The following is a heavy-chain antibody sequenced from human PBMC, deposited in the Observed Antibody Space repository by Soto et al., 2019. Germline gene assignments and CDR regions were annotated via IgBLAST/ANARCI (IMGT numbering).Heavy chain of an antibody. CDR3: ARGSARLPYNWFDH. J-gene: IGHJ5*02. CDR1: GCTFTSSY. Sequence: ASVLVSSNASGCTFTSSYIRCVRQAPGGGREGMGGINPNSGGTNYAQKFKGRVTITRDTSESKAYMELSSLRSEDTAVYYCARGSARLPYNWFDHWGQGTLVTVSS. CDR2: INPNSGGT. D-gene: IGHD6-6*01. V-gene: IGHV1-2*02.